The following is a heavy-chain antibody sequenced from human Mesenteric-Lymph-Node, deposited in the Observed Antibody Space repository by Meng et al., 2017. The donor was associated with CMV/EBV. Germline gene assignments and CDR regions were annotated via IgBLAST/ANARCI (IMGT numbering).Heavy chain of an antibody. CDR2: IGGSGIGT. CDR1: GFTFTNYA. CDR3: AKGGPVAPDPRYLKH. V-gene: IGHV3-23*01. J-gene: IGHJ1*01. Sequence: GESLKISCAASGFTFTNYAMSWVRQAPGKGLEWVSGIGGSGIGTYYADSVKGRFTISRDNLKDTVYLQMSSLRADDTAVYYCAKGGPVAPDPRYLKHWGQGTLVTVSS. D-gene: IGHD1-14*01.